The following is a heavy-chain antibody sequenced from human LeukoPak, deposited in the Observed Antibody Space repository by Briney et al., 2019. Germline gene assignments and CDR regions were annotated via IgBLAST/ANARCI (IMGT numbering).Heavy chain of an antibody. Sequence: PGGSLRLSCAASGFTFSSYAMSWVRQAPGKGLEWVSAISGSGGSTYYADSVKGRFTISRDNSKNTLYLQMNSLRAEDTAVYYCAKVGCSSTSCYEGATHAEYFQHWGQGTLVTVSS. CDR3: AKVGCSSTSCYEGATHAEYFQH. V-gene: IGHV3-23*01. J-gene: IGHJ1*01. CDR2: ISGSGGST. D-gene: IGHD2-2*01. CDR1: GFTFSSYA.